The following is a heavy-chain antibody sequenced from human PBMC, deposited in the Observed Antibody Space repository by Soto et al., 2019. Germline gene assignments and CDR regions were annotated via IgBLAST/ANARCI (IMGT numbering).Heavy chain of an antibody. Sequence: ASVKVSCKXSGYTFIGYYMHWVRQAPGQGLEWMGWINPNSGGTNYAQKFQGRVTMTRDTSISTAYMELSRLRSDDTAVYYCARALTWSAYEYGYGMDVWGQGTTVTVSS. D-gene: IGHD3-3*01. CDR2: INPNSGGT. J-gene: IGHJ6*02. CDR3: ARALTWSAYEYGYGMDV. CDR1: GYTFIGYY. V-gene: IGHV1-2*02.